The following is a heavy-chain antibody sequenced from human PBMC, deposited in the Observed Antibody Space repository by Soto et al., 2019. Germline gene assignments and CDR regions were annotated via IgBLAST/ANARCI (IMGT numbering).Heavy chain of an antibody. V-gene: IGHV1-46*01. J-gene: IGHJ6*02. CDR2: INPTTTTT. Sequence: ASVKVSCKASENTFSTYSLHWVRQAPGQGLEWMGVINPTTTTTTDAQKFQGRVTITADKSTSTAYMELSSLRSEDTAVYYCEGGSGSYGMDVWGQGTTVTVSS. CDR3: EGGSGSYGMDV. D-gene: IGHD3-10*01. CDR1: ENTFSTYS.